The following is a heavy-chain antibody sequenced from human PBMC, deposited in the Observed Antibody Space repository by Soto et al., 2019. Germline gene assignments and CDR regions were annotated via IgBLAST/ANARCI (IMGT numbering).Heavy chain of an antibody. CDR2: IHYSGST. CDR1: GGSISSSSYY. D-gene: IGHD3-22*01. V-gene: IGHV4-39*01. Sequence: SETLSLTCTVSGGSISSSSYYWGWIRQPPGKGLEWIGSIHYSGSTYYNPSLKSRVTILIDTSKNQFSLKLSSVTAADTAVYYCARPAKTSYYDSSGYFFDYWGQGTLVTVSS. CDR3: ARPAKTSYYDSSGYFFDY. J-gene: IGHJ4*02.